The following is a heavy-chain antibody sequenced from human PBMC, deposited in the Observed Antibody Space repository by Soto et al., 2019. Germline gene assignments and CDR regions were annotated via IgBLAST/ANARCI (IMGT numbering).Heavy chain of an antibody. D-gene: IGHD6-19*01. CDR2: ISSNGGST. J-gene: IGHJ4*02. Sequence: EVQLVESGGGLVQPGGSLRLSCAASGFTFSSYAMHWVRQAPGKGLEYVSAISSNGGSTYYANSVKGRFTISRDNSXNXXYLQMGSLRAEDMAVYYCARVGDEEYSRGWYGVDYWGQGTLVTVSS. CDR3: ARVGDEEYSRGWYGVDY. CDR1: GFTFSSYA. V-gene: IGHV3-64*01.